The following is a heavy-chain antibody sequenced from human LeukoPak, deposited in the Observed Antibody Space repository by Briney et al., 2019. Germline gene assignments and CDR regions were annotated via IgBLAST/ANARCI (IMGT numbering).Heavy chain of an antibody. V-gene: IGHV1-2*02. J-gene: IGHJ3*02. CDR3: ARTRLTGDPYEAFDI. Sequence: ASVKVSCKASEYTFTGYYMNWVRQAPGQGLEWMGWINPNSGGTKYARKFQGRVTMTRDTSITTAYMELTSLEFDDTAVYYCARTRLTGDPYEAFDIWGQGTMVTVSS. D-gene: IGHD7-27*01. CDR1: EYTFTGYY. CDR2: INPNSGGT.